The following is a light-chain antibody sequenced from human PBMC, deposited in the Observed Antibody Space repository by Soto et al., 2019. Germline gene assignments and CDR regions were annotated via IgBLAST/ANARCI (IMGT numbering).Light chain of an antibody. CDR2: GAS. CDR1: QSVSNNY. CDR3: QQCNTFWT. Sequence: EIVLTQSPGTLSLSPGERATLSCRASQSVSNNYLAWYQQKPGQAPRLLIYGASNRATGIPDRFSGSGSGTEFTLTISSLQPDDFATYYCQQCNTFWTFGQGTKVDIK. J-gene: IGKJ1*01. V-gene: IGKV3-20*01.